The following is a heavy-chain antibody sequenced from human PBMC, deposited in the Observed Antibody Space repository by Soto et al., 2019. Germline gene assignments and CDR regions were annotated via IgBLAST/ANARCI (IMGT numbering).Heavy chain of an antibody. D-gene: IGHD5-18*01. CDR1: GGTFSSYA. CDR2: IIPIFGTA. CDR3: AGEVDTAMVTGYAFDI. V-gene: IGHV1-69*06. Sequence: QVQLVQSGAEVKKPGSSVKVSCTASGGTFSSYAISWVRQAPGQGLEWMGGIIPIFGTANYAQKFQGRVTITADKSTSTAYMELSSLRSEDTAVYYCAGEVDTAMVTGYAFDIWGQGTMVTVSS. J-gene: IGHJ3*02.